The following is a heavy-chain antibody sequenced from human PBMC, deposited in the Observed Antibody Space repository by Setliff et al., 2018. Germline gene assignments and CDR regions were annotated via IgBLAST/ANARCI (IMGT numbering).Heavy chain of an antibody. D-gene: IGHD3-9*01. V-gene: IGHV3-33*01. CDR3: ACPDILTGLSDY. Sequence: GGSLRLSCAASGFTFNNFAMHWVRQAPGKGLEWVAVIWYDGSNKYYADSVKGRFTISRDNSKNTLYLQMNSLRAEDTAVYYCACPDILTGLSDYWGQGTLVTVSS. CDR1: GFTFNNFA. CDR2: IWYDGSNK. J-gene: IGHJ4*02.